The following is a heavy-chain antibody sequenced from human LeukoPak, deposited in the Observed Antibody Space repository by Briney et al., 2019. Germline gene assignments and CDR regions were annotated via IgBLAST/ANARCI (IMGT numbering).Heavy chain of an antibody. CDR3: ARHHGYPRYFFDY. CDR2: IFYSGST. J-gene: IGHJ4*02. Sequence: SDTLSLTCTVSGGSINSRGYYCGWIRQPPGKGLEWIGSIFYSGSTYYNPSLKSRVTISVDTSKNQFSLKVTSVTAADTALYYCARHHGYPRYFFDYWGQGTLVTVSS. CDR1: GGSINSRGYY. D-gene: IGHD5-18*01. V-gene: IGHV4-39*01.